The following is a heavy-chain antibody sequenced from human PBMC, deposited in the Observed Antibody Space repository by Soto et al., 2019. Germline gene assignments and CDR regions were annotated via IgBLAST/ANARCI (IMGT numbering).Heavy chain of an antibody. V-gene: IGHV4-39*01. CDR3: ARQAGGAFDI. J-gene: IGHJ3*02. D-gene: IGHD3-16*01. CDR2: IYYSGST. Sequence: SETLSLTCTVSGGSISSSSYYWGWISQPPGKGLEWIGSIYYSGSTYYNPSLKSRVTISVDTSKNLFSLKLSSETAADTAVYYCARQAGGAFDIWGPGTMVTVSS. CDR1: GGSISSSSYY.